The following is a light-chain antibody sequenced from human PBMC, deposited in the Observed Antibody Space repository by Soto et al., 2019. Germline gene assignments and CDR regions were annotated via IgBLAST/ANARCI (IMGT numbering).Light chain of an antibody. J-gene: IGKJ1*01. CDR1: ESISSN. V-gene: IGKV3-15*01. CDR2: GAS. CDR3: QQYNKWPA. Sequence: EIVMTQSPATLSVSPGERATLSCRASESISSNLAWYQQKPGQAPRLLIYGASTRATGIPARFSGSGSGTDFTLTINILQSEDLAVYYCQQYNKWPAFGQGTKVQIK.